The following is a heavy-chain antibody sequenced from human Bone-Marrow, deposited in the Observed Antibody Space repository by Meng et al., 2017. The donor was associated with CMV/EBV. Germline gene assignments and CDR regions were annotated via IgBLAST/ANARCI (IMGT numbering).Heavy chain of an antibody. D-gene: IGHD2-21*01. CDR3: ASSSRLRHDAFDI. Sequence: GGSLRLSCAASGFTVSSNYMSWVRQAPGKGLEWVSVIYSSGSTYYADSVKGRFTISRDNSKNTLYLQMNSLRAEDTAVYYCASSSRLRHDAFDIWGQGAMVTV. CDR1: GFTVSSNY. J-gene: IGHJ3*02. V-gene: IGHV3-53*01. CDR2: IYSSGST.